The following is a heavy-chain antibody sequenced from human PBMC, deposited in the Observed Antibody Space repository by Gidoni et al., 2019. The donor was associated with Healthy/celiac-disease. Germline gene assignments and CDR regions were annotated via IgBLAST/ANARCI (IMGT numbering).Heavy chain of an antibody. J-gene: IGHJ2*01. V-gene: IGHV4-34*01. D-gene: IGHD2-15*01. CDR1: GGSFSGYY. CDR2: INHSGRT. Sequence: QVQLQQWGAGLLKPSENLSLTCAVSGGSFSGYYWSWIRQPPGKGLEWIGEINHSGRTNSNPSLKRRVTISVDTSKHQFSLKLSSVTAADTAVYYCAWAWSRKNFDLWGRGTLVTVSS. CDR3: AWAWSRKNFDL.